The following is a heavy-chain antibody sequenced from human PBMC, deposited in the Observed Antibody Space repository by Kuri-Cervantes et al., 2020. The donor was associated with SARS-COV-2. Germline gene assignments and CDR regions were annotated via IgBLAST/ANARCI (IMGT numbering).Heavy chain of an antibody. V-gene: IGHV3-30-3*01. CDR3: ARVPQYSSSSY. CDR1: GFTFSSYA. CDR2: ISYDGSNK. Sequence: GGSLRLSCAASGFTFSSYAMHWVRQAPGKGLEWVAVISYDGSNKYYADSVKGRFTISRDNSKNTLYLQMNSPRAEDTAVYYCARVPQYSSSSYWGQGTLVTVSS. J-gene: IGHJ4*02. D-gene: IGHD6-6*01.